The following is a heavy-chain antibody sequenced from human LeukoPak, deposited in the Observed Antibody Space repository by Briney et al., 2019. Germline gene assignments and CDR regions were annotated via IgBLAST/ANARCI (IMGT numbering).Heavy chain of an antibody. D-gene: IGHD3-9*01. CDR3: ARGDILTGYSY. Sequence: PSETLSLTCAVYGGSFRGYYWSWIRQPPGKGLEWIGEIKHSGSTNYNPSLKSRVTISVDTSKNQFSLKLSSVTAAVTAVYYCARGDILTGYSYWGQGTLVTVSS. J-gene: IGHJ4*02. CDR2: IKHSGST. CDR1: GGSFRGYY. V-gene: IGHV4-34*01.